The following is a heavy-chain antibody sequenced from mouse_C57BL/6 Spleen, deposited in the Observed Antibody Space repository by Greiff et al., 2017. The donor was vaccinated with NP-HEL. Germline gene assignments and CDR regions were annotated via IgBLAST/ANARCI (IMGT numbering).Heavy chain of an antibody. CDR1: GYTFTSYW. Sequence: VQLQQPGAELVKPGASVKLSCKASGYTFTSYWMHWVKQRPGQGLEWIGMIHPNSGSTNYNEKFTSKATLTVDKSSSTAYMQLSSLSSEDSAVYYCAGGEYDGPGYAMDYWGQGTSVTVSS. V-gene: IGHV1-64*01. D-gene: IGHD2-4*01. CDR2: IHPNSGST. CDR3: AGGEYDGPGYAMDY. J-gene: IGHJ4*01.